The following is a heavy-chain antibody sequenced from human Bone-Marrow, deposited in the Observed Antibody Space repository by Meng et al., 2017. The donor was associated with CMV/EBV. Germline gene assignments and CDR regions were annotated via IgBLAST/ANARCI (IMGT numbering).Heavy chain of an antibody. Sequence: GGSLRLSCAAPGFTFSSYEMNWVRQAPGKGLEWVSYISSSGSTIYYADSVKGRFTISRDNAKNSLYLQMNSLRAEDTAVYYCARGRPQDIVLMVYASPNDAFDIWGQGTMVTVS. V-gene: IGHV3-48*03. D-gene: IGHD2-8*01. CDR3: ARGRPQDIVLMVYASPNDAFDI. J-gene: IGHJ3*02. CDR2: ISSSGSTI. CDR1: GFTFSSYE.